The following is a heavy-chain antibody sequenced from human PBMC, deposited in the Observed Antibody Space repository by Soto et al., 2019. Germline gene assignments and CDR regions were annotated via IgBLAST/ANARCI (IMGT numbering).Heavy chain of an antibody. CDR1: GYTFSSYA. V-gene: IGHV1-3*01. CDR2: INAGYGNT. D-gene: IGHD7-27*01. J-gene: IGHJ4*02. Sequence: QVHLVQSGAEVRKPGASVKVSCKASGYTFSSYAIHWVRQAPGQRLEWMGWINAGYGNTKSSQKFQDRVTISRDTSASTDYMELTSLRSEDTAAYYCARDTGDGTFDFWGQGTLVTVSS. CDR3: ARDTGDGTFDF.